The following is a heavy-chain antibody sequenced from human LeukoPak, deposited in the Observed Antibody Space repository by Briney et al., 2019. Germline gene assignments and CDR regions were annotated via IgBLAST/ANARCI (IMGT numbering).Heavy chain of an antibody. CDR2: ISFDGRNK. CDR1: GFTCGSYG. Sequence: PGRSLRLSCAASGFTCGSYGMHWVRQAPGKGLEWVAVISFDGRNKYFGDSVKGRFSISRDNSKNTLSLQMNSLRPEDTAVYYCVKDGHSVTIFDYWGRGTLVTVSS. V-gene: IGHV3-30*18. J-gene: IGHJ4*02. D-gene: IGHD4-17*01. CDR3: VKDGHSVTIFDY.